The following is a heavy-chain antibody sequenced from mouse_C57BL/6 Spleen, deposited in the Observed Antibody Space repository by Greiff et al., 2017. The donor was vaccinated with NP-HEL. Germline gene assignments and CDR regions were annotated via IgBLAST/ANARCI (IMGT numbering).Heavy chain of an antibody. D-gene: IGHD1-1*01. V-gene: IGHV1S81*02. CDR1: GYTFTSYW. J-gene: IGHJ2*01. CDR2: TNPTNGRT. CDR3: ARIKKLGATYCDY. Sequence: QVHVKQSGADLVKAGASVKMSCKASGYTFTSYWMHWVKQRLGQGLAWFAETNPTNGRTYYNEKFKSKATLTVDKSSSTAYMLLSGPTFGDSAVYYWARIKKLGATYCDYWGQGTTLTVSS.